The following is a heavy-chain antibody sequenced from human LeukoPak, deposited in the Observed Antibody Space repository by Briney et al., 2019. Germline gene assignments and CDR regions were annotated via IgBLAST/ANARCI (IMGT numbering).Heavy chain of an antibody. CDR2: IYAAGGT. D-gene: IGHD4-17*01. V-gene: IGHV3-53*01. Sequence: TGVSLRLSCAASGFTVSGNCMSWVRQAPGKGLEWVSLIYAAGGTKYADSVKGRFTISRDNSKDTLYLQMNSLRAEDTAIYYCAREETTWNYFDYWGQGTLVTVSS. CDR1: GFTVSGNC. CDR3: AREETTWNYFDY. J-gene: IGHJ4*02.